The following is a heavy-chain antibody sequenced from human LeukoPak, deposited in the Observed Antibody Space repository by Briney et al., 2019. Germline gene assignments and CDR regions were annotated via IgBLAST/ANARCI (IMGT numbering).Heavy chain of an antibody. CDR1: GFTVSSNY. D-gene: IGHD1-26*01. J-gene: IGHJ4*02. Sequence: GGSLRLFCAASGFTVSSNYMSWVRQAPGKGLEWVSVIYSGGSTYYADSVKGRFTISRDNSKNTLYLQMNSLRAEDTAVYYCARDGVGATRWEEVYFDYWGQGTLVTVSS. V-gene: IGHV3-53*01. CDR3: ARDGVGATRWEEVYFDY. CDR2: IYSGGST.